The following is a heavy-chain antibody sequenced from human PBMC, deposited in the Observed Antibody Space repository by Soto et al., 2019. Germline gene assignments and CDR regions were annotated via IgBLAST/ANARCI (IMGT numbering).Heavy chain of an antibody. CDR1: GYTFTSYY. J-gene: IGHJ4*02. D-gene: IGHD6-19*01. Sequence: QVQPEQSGAEVKKPGASMKVSCQASGYTFTSYYIHWVRQAPGQGLEWMGVSHVGPDTTMYAQKFQGRVTMTRDTSTSTVYMELSSLISEDTAVYFCARESSGTQYFDYWGQGTLVTVSS. CDR3: ARESSGTQYFDY. CDR2: SHVGPDTT. V-gene: IGHV1-46*01.